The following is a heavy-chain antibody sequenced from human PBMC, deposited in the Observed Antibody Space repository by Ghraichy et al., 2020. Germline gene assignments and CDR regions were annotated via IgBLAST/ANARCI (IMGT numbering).Heavy chain of an antibody. J-gene: IGHJ6*03. CDR1: GGSISSYY. CDR2: IYYSGST. D-gene: IGHD6-13*01. CDR3: ARSRQLVRNYYYYMDV. V-gene: IGHV4-59*01. Sequence: SETLSLTCTVSGGSISSYYWSWIRQPPGKGLEWIGYIYYSGSTNYNPSLKSRVTISVDTSKNQFSLKLSSVTAADTAMYYCARSRQLVRNYYYYMDVWGKGTTVTVSS.